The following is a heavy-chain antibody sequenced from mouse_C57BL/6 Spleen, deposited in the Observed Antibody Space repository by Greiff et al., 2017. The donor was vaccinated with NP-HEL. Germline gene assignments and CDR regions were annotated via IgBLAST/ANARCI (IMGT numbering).Heavy chain of an antibody. CDR3: ARTDGSSLYFDD. CDR2: ISSGSSTI. Sequence: EVMLVESGGGLVKPGGSLKLSCAASGFTFSDYGMHWVRQAPEKGLEWVAYISSGSSTIYYADTVKGRFTISRDNAKNTLFLQMTSLRSEETDMYYCARTDGSSLYFDDWGQGTNLTVSS. V-gene: IGHV5-17*01. J-gene: IGHJ2*01. D-gene: IGHD1-1*01. CDR1: GFTFSDYG.